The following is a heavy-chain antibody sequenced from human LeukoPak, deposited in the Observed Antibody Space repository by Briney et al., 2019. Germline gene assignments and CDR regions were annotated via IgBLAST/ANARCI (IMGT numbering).Heavy chain of an antibody. CDR2: INHSGST. D-gene: IGHD1-1*01. J-gene: IGHJ4*02. CDR3: AREGDGTPF. V-gene: IGHV4-39*07. CDR1: GGSISSGDYY. Sequence: SETLSLTCTVSGGSISSGDYYWSWIRQPPGKGLEWIGEINHSGSTNYNPSLKGRVTISVDTSKNQFSLKLSSVTAADTAVYYCAREGDGTPFWGQGTLVTVSS.